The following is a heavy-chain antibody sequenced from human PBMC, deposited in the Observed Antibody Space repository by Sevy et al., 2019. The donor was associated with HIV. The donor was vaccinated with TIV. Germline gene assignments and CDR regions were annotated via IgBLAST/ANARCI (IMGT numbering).Heavy chain of an antibody. V-gene: IGHV3-33*01. J-gene: IGHJ4*02. CDR1: GFTFSSYG. CDR2: IWNDRSNK. D-gene: IGHD4-17*01. Sequence: GGSLRLSCAASGFTFSSYGMHWVRQAPGKGLEWVAVIWNDRSNKHYADSVKGRFTISRDNSKNTLYLQMNSLRAEDTAVYYCARDLPPSATTVAHFDYWGQGTLVTVSS. CDR3: ARDLPPSATTVAHFDY.